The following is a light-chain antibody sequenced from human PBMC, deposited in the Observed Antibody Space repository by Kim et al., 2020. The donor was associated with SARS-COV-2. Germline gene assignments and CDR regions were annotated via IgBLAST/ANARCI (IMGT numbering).Light chain of an antibody. J-gene: IGKJ1*01. V-gene: IGKV1-5*01. CDR1: QSISIS. Sequence: GDRVTITGRASQSISISLAWYQQKPGKAPNLLIYEASSLQSGVPSRFSGSGSGTEFTLTISSLQPDDFATYYCQHYDVYSGTFGQGTKVDIK. CDR3: QHYDVYSGT. CDR2: EAS.